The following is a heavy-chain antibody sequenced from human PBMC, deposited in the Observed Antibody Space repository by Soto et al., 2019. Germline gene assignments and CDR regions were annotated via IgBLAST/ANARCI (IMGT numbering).Heavy chain of an antibody. J-gene: IGHJ6*02. CDR1: GFTFSTYH. V-gene: IGHV3-48*03. Sequence: GGSLRLSCAASGFTFSTYHMNWVRQAPGKGLEWVSYIHSGGSRIYYADSVKGRFTIPTDNAKNSLYMQMSSLRAEDTAVYYCARDGSTVTTNYHYAMDVWGQGTPATVSS. CDR3: ARDGSTVTTNYHYAMDV. D-gene: IGHD4-17*01. CDR2: IHSGGSRI.